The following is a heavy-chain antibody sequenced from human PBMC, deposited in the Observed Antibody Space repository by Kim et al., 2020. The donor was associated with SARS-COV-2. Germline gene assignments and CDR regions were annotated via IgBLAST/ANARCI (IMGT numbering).Heavy chain of an antibody. CDR3: ARDLDAFDI. CDR2: INHSGST. J-gene: IGHJ3*02. Sequence: SETLSLTCAVYGGSFSGYYWSWIRQPPGKGLEWIGEINHSGSTNYNPTLKSRVTISVDTSKNQFSLKLSSVTAADTAVYYCARDLDAFDIWGQGTMVTV. CDR1: GGSFSGYY. V-gene: IGHV4-34*01.